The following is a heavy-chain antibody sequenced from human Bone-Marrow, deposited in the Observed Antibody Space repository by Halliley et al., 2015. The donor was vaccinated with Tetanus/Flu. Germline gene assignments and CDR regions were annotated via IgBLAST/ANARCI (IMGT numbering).Heavy chain of an antibody. CDR1: GGSFDTYF. D-gene: IGHD1-1*01. J-gene: IGHJ5*02. CDR2: INHSGST. Sequence: LRLSCAVYGGSFDTYFWNWIRQPPGKGLEWIGEINHSGSTNYNPSLKSRVTISIDTSKSQFSLNLFSVTAADTAVYYCARTEETVEDTRFDPWGHGTLVTVSS. CDR3: ARTEETVEDTRFDP. V-gene: IGHV4-34*01.